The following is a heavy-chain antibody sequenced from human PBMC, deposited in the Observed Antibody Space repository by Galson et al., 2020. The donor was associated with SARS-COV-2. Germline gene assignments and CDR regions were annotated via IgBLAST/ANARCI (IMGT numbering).Heavy chain of an antibody. J-gene: IGHJ6*02. CDR2: IYYSGNT. CDR3: SRHTATTSDYFCAMDV. V-gene: IGHV4-39*01. CDR1: GGLISKSNYY. D-gene: IGHD6-25*01. Sequence: SETLSLTCSVSGGLISKSNYYWGWIRQPPGKGLEWIGSIYYSGNTYYNPSLKSRVTVYVDTSRNQFSLKMSSVTAADTAVYYCSRHTATTSDYFCAMDVWGQGTTVTGSS.